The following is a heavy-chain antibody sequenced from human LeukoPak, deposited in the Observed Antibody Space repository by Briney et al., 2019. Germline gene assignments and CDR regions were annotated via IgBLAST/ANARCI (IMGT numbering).Heavy chain of an antibody. CDR1: GFTFSSYA. Sequence: GGSLRLSCAASGFTFSSYAMSWVRQAPGKGLEWVSAISGSGGSTYYADSVKGRFTISRGNSKNTLYLQMNSLRAEDTAVYYCAKGRWSYYYFDYWGQGTLVTVSS. D-gene: IGHD4/OR15-4a*01. V-gene: IGHV3-23*01. J-gene: IGHJ4*02. CDR3: AKGRWSYYYFDY. CDR2: ISGSGGST.